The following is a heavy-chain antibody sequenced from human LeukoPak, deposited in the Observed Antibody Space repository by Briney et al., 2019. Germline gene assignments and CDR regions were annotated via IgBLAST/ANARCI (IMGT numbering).Heavy chain of an antibody. CDR3: AREGYCSGGSCSGRMDG. J-gene: IGHJ6*02. CDR1: GGSISSYY. Sequence: PSETLSLTCTVSGGSISSYYWSWIRQPPGKGLEWIGYIYYSGGTNYNPSLKRRVTVSVDTSKNQFSLKLSSVTAADTAVYYCAREGYCSGGSCSGRMDGWGQGTTVTVSS. V-gene: IGHV4-59*01. D-gene: IGHD2-15*01. CDR2: IYYSGGT.